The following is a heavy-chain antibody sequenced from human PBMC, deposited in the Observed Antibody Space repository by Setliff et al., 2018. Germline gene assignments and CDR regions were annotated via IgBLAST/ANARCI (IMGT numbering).Heavy chain of an antibody. CDR1: GYTFTSYY. CDR2: INPSGGST. V-gene: IGHV1-46*01. J-gene: IGHJ4*02. CDR3: ARDEGSGWYVGY. D-gene: IGHD6-19*01. Sequence: ASVKVSCKASGYTFTSYYMHWVRQAPGQGLEWMGIINPSGGSTSFAQKFQGRVTMTRDTSTSTVYMELSSLRSEDTAVYYCARDEGSGWYVGYWGQGTLVTVSS.